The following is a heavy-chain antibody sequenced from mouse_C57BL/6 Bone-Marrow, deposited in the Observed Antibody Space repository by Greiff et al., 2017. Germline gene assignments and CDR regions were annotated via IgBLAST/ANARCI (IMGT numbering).Heavy chain of an antibody. CDR2: IHPNSGST. CDR3: ARQGTFYYAMDY. Sequence: QVQLQQPGAELVKPGASVKLSCKASGYTFTSYWMHWVKQRPGQGLEWIGMIHPNSGSTNYNEKFKSKATLTVDKSSSKAYMQLSSLTSEDSAVYYCARQGTFYYAMDYWGQGTSVTVSS. J-gene: IGHJ4*01. V-gene: IGHV1-64*01. CDR1: GYTFTSYW.